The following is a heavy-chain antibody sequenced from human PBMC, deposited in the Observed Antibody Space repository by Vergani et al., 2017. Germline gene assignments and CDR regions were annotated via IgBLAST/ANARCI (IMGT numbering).Heavy chain of an antibody. CDR2: IYHSGST. CDR3: AAGDSSGYYWPEQRFDY. V-gene: IGHV4-30-2*01. CDR1: GGSISSGGYS. Sequence: QLQLQESGSGLVKPSQTLSPTCAVSGGSISSGGYSWSWTRQPPGKGLGWIGYIYHSGSTYYNPSLKSRVTLSVDRSKNQFSLKLRSVTAADTAVYYCAAGDSSGYYWPEQRFDYWGQGTLVTVSS. D-gene: IGHD3-22*01. J-gene: IGHJ4*02.